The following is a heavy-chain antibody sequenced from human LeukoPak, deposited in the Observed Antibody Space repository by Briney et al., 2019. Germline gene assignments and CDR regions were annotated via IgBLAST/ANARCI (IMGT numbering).Heavy chain of an antibody. CDR2: ISYTGIT. J-gene: IGHJ4*02. Sequence: SETLSLTCSVSGGSIGGYSWTWVRQPPGKRLEYIGYISYTGITYYNPSLKSRVTISVDTSKNQFSLKLSSVTAADTAVYYCARDGGYSYGYKYWGQGTLVTVSS. V-gene: IGHV4-59*01. CDR3: ARDGGYSYGYKY. CDR1: GGSIGGYS. D-gene: IGHD5-18*01.